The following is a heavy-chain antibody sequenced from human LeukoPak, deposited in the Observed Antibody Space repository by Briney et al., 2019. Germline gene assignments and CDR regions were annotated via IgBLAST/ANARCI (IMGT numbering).Heavy chain of an antibody. V-gene: IGHV3-21*01. D-gene: IGHD2/OR15-2a*01. Sequence: GGSLRLSCAASGFTFSSYSINWVRQAPGKGLEWVSSISSSSSYIYYADSVKGRFTISGDNAKNSLYLQMNSLRAEDTAVYYCARDRSMPYYMDVWGKGTTVTVSS. CDR3: ARDRSMPYYMDV. J-gene: IGHJ6*03. CDR1: GFTFSSYS. CDR2: ISSSSSYI.